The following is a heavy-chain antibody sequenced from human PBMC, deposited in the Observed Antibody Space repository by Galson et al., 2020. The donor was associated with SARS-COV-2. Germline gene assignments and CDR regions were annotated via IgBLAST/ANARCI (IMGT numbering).Heavy chain of an antibody. CDR2: IYPVDSDT. V-gene: IGHV5-51*06. CDR1: GYRFTTHW. Sequence: GESLKISCKGSGYRFTTHWIGWVRQKPGEGLEWMGIIYPVDSDTKYGPSLQGQVTISVDNSINTAYLRWSSLKASDTAIYYCAISPGTYYGFDIWGQGTMVTVSS. J-gene: IGHJ3*02. D-gene: IGHD1-26*01. CDR3: AISPGTYYGFDI.